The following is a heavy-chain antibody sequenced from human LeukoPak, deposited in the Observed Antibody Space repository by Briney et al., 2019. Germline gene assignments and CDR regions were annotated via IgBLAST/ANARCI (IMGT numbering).Heavy chain of an antibody. J-gene: IGHJ2*01. CDR2: INPNSGGT. V-gene: IGHV1-2*06. CDR3: AAIRGCSGGSCSDLYWYFDL. Sequence: ASVKVSCKASGYTFTDYYIHWVRQAPGQGLEWMGRINPNSGGTNYAQKFRGRVTMTRDTSISTAYMELSRLRSDDTAVYYCAAIRGCSGGSCSDLYWYFDLWGRGTLVTVSS. CDR1: GYTFTDYY. D-gene: IGHD2-15*01.